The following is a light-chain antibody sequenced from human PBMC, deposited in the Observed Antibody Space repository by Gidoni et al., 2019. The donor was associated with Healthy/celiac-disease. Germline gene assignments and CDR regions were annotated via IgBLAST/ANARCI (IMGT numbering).Light chain of an antibody. J-gene: IGKJ1*01. V-gene: IGKV3-11*01. CDR1: QSVSSY. Sequence: EIVLTQSPATLSLSPGERATLSCRASQSVSSYLAGYQQKPGQAPRLLIYDASNRATGIPARFSGSGSGTDFTLPISSLEPEDFAVYYCQQRSNWPPWTFGQGTKVEIK. CDR3: QQRSNWPPWT. CDR2: DAS.